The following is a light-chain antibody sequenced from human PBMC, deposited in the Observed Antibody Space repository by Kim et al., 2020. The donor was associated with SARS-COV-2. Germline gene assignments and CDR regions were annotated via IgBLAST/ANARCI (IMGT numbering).Light chain of an antibody. J-gene: IGKJ1*01. CDR2: KAS. CDR3: QEYSNYPRT. Sequence: ASVGDRVTITCRASQSIRSSLAWFQQKPGKAPKVVISKASNLECGVPTRFSGSGSGTDFTLTISSLQPDDFATYYCQEYSNYPRTFGQGTKVDIK. V-gene: IGKV1-5*03. CDR1: QSIRSS.